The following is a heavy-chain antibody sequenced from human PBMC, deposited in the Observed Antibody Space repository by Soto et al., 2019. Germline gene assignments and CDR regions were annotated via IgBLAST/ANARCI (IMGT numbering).Heavy chain of an antibody. Sequence: EVQLVESGGGLVKPGGSLRLSCAASGFTFSSAWMNWVRQAPGKGLEWVGRVKRGSDGGTTDYAAPVKGRFSISRDDSKDTVYLQMNSLKSEDTAVYFCTTETHPDFWGQGTLVIVSS. CDR1: GFTFSSAW. V-gene: IGHV3-15*07. CDR2: VKRGSDGGTT. J-gene: IGHJ4*02. CDR3: TTETHPDF.